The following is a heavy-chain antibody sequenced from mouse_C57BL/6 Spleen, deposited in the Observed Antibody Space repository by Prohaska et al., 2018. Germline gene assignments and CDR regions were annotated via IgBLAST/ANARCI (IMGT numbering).Heavy chain of an antibody. CDR3: ARGYGSPY. Sequence: HGKSLEWIGYINPNNGGTSYNQKFKGKATLTVNKSSSTAYMELRSLTSEDSAVYYCARGYGSPYWGQGTTLTVSS. D-gene: IGHD1-1*01. CDR2: INPNNGGT. V-gene: IGHV1-22*01. J-gene: IGHJ2*01.